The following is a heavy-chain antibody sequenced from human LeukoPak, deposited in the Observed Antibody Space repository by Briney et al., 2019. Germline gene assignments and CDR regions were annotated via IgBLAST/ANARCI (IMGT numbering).Heavy chain of an antibody. D-gene: IGHD4-23*01. V-gene: IGHV4-59*01. CDR1: GGSISSYY. J-gene: IGHJ3*02. CDR2: IYYSGST. CDR3: ARRGSSRWARGAFDI. Sequence: SETLSLTCTVSGGSISSYYWSWIRQPPGKGLEWIGYIYYSGSTNYNPSLKSRVTISVDTSKNQFSLKLSSVTAADTAVYYCARRGSSRWARGAFDIWGQGTMVTVSS.